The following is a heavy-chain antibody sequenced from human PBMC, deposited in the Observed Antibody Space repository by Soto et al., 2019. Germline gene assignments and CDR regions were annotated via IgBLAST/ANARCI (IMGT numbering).Heavy chain of an antibody. D-gene: IGHD3-22*01. Sequence: PSETLSLTCTVSGGSISSGDYYWSWIRQPPGKGLEWIGYIYYSGSTYYNPSLKSRVTISVDTSKNQFSLKLSSVTAADTAVYYCARQYYYDSSGYYGDDYWGQGTLVTVSS. J-gene: IGHJ4*02. CDR2: IYYSGST. V-gene: IGHV4-30-4*01. CDR3: ARQYYYDSSGYYGDDY. CDR1: GGSISSGDYY.